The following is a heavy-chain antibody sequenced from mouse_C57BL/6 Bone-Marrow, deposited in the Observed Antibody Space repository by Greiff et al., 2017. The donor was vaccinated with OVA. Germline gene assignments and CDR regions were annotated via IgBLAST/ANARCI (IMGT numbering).Heavy chain of an antibody. J-gene: IGHJ2*01. D-gene: IGHD1-1*01. CDR1: GYTFTSYW. V-gene: IGHV1-74*01. CDR3: AISSNYYGSSYRDY. CDR2: IHPSDSDT. Sequence: VQLQQPGAELVKPGASVKVSCKASGYTFTSYWMHWVKQRPGQGLEWIGRIHPSDSDTNYNQKFKGKATLTVDKSSSTAHMQLSSLTSEDSAVYYCAISSNYYGSSYRDYWGQGTTLTVSS.